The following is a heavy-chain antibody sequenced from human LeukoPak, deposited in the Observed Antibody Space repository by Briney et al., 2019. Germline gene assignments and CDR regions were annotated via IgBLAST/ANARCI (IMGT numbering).Heavy chain of an antibody. CDR2: ITGSGGNT. J-gene: IGHJ4*02. V-gene: IGHV3-23*01. CDR1: GLTFSSHV. Sequence: GGSLRLSCAASGLTFSSHVMTWVRQAPGKGLEWVSGITGSGGNTYYAESVKGRFTISRDNSKNTLYLQMSSLRAEDAALYYCATRPASETYFGVFDFWGQGTLVTASS. D-gene: IGHD1-26*01. CDR3: ATRPASETYFGVFDF.